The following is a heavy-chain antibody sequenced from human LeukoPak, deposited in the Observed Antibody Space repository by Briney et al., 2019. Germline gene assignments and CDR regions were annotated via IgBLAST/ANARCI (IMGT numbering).Heavy chain of an antibody. J-gene: IGHJ4*02. CDR2: IIPIFGTA. CDR1: GGTFSIYA. CDR3: AMCGGDCYLGFDY. V-gene: IGHV1-69*05. Sequence: ASVKVSCKASGGTFSIYAISWERQAPGQGLEWMGGIIPIFGTANYAQKFQGRVTITTDESTSTAYMELSRLKSEDTAVYYCAMCGGDCYLGFDYWRQGTLVTVSS. D-gene: IGHD2-21*02.